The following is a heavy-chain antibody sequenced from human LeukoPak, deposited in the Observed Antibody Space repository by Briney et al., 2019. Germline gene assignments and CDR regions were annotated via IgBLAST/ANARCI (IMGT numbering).Heavy chain of an antibody. V-gene: IGHV1-18*01. Sequence: ASVKVSCKASGYTFTSYGISWVRQAPGQGLEWMGWISAYNGNTNYAQKLQGRVTMTTDTSTSTAYMELRSLRSDDTAVYYCATAYSSSWCDWFDPWGQGTLVTVSS. D-gene: IGHD6-13*01. CDR2: ISAYNGNT. CDR1: GYTFTSYG. J-gene: IGHJ5*02. CDR3: ATAYSSSWCDWFDP.